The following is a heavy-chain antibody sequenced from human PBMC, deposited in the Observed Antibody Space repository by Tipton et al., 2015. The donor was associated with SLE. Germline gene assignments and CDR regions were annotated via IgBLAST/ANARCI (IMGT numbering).Heavy chain of an antibody. CDR3: ARDQVGVGDFDY. CDR2: INHSGST. V-gene: IGHV4-38-2*02. D-gene: IGHD3-16*01. J-gene: IGHJ4*02. Sequence: TLSLTCTVSGYSINSGYYWSWIRQPPGKGLEWIGEINHSGSTNYNPSLKSRVTISVDMSKNQFSLKLSSVTAADTAVYYCARDQVGVGDFDYWGQGTLVTVSS. CDR1: GYSINSGYY.